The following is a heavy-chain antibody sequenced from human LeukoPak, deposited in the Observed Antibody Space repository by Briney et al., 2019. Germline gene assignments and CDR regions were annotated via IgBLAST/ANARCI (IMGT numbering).Heavy chain of an antibody. CDR3: ARAVEGWLLYYFDY. Sequence: SETLSLTCDVSGGSITSDGSFWALIRQPPGKGLEWIGSVSSSGSTSYNPSLESRVTMSVDMSRNQFSLKLTSVTAADTALYYCARAVEGWLLYYFDYWGQGTLVIVSS. CDR1: GGSITSDGSF. D-gene: IGHD3-3*01. V-gene: IGHV4-39*07. J-gene: IGHJ4*02. CDR2: VSSSGST.